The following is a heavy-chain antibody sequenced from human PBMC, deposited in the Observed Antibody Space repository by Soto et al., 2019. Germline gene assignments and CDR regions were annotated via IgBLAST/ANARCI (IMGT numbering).Heavy chain of an antibody. D-gene: IGHD3-22*01. Sequence: QITLKESGPTLVKPTQTLTLTCTFSGFSLSTSGVGVGWNRQPPGKALEWLALIYWDDDKRYSPSLKSRLTITKDTSKNQVVLTMTNMDPVDTATYYCAHRRRCRGCYYDSSGYYSHWYFDLWGRGTLDTVSS. J-gene: IGHJ2*01. V-gene: IGHV2-5*02. CDR2: IYWDDDK. CDR1: GFSLSTSGVG. CDR3: AHRRRCRGCYYDSSGYYSHWYFDL.